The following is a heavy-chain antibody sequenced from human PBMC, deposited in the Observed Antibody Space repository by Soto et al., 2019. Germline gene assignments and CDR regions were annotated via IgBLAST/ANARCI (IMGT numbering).Heavy chain of an antibody. V-gene: IGHV3-9*01. CDR2: ISWNSGSI. CDR3: AKYMRYGDYTALDI. D-gene: IGHD4-17*01. J-gene: IGHJ3*02. Sequence: EVQLVESGGGLVQPGRSLRRSCAASGFTFDDYAMHWVRQAPGQGLEWVSGISWNSGSIGYADSVKGRFTISRDNAKNSLYLQMNSLRAEDTALYYCAKYMRYGDYTALDIWGQGTMVTVSS. CDR1: GFTFDDYA.